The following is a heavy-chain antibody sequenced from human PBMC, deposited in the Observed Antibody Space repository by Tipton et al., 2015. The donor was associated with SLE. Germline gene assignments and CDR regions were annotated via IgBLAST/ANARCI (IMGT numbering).Heavy chain of an antibody. CDR3: ARVPAVYYYYMDV. V-gene: IGHV3-66*02. CDR1: GGSFSGYY. Sequence: LSLTCAVYGGSFSGYYWSWIRQPPGKGLEWVSVIYTDGSTHSADSVKGRFTISRDISKNTLYVQMNSLRAEDTAVYYCARVPAVYYYYMDVWGKGTTVTVSS. CDR2: IYTDGST. J-gene: IGHJ6*03. D-gene: IGHD2-2*01.